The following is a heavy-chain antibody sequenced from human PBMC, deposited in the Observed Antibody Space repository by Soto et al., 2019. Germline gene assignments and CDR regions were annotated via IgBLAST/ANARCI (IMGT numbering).Heavy chain of an antibody. V-gene: IGHV3-23*01. Sequence: EVQLLDSGGGLVQPGGSLRLSCVASGFTFKNYDMRWVRQAPGKGLEWVSGISGSGAITYYADSERGRFTISRDNSKNTLYLQLNSLRAEDTAIYYCAKDRQFRSYYESAGHYNNWGQGTLVTVSS. CDR1: GFTFKNYD. J-gene: IGHJ4*02. CDR2: ISGSGAIT. D-gene: IGHD3-10*01. CDR3: AKDRQFRSYYESAGHYNN.